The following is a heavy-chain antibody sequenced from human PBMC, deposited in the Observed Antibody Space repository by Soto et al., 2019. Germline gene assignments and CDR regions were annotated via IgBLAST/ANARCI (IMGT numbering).Heavy chain of an antibody. Sequence: QITLKESGPTLVKPTQTLTLTCTFSGFSLSTSVVGVGWIRQPPGKSLEWLALIYWDDDKRYSPSLKSRLTITNDTSKNQVVLTMTDMDPVDTATYYCAHIQSSSSWNWFDPWGEGTLVNVSS. CDR2: IYWDDDK. CDR1: GFSLSTSVVG. CDR3: AHIQSSSSWNWFDP. V-gene: IGHV2-5*02. D-gene: IGHD6-13*01. J-gene: IGHJ5*02.